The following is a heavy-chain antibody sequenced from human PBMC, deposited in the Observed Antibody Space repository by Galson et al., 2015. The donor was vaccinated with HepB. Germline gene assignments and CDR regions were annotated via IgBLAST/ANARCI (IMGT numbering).Heavy chain of an antibody. CDR1: GFTFGDYA. D-gene: IGHD3-10*01. V-gene: IGHV3-49*04. J-gene: IGHJ4*02. CDR3: TRDGWFGELLPYFDY. Sequence: SLRLSCAASGFTFGDYAMSWVRQAPGKGLEWVGFIRSKAYGGTTEYAASVKGRFTISRDDSKSIAYLQMNSLKTEDTAVYYCTRDGWFGELLPYFDYWGQGTLVTVSS. CDR2: IRSKAYGGTT.